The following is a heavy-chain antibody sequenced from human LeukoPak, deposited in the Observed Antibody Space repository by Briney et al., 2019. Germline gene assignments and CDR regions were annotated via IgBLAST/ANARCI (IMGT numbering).Heavy chain of an antibody. CDR1: GFTFSSYS. D-gene: IGHD3-22*01. Sequence: GGSLRLSCAASGFTFSSYSMMWVRQAPGKGLEWVSYISSSSTTIHYADSVKGRFTISRDNAKNSVYLQMNSLRAEDTALYYCARAGMDGRGYYQGFDYWGQGTLVTVSS. J-gene: IGHJ4*02. CDR2: ISSSSTTI. CDR3: ARAGMDGRGYYQGFDY. V-gene: IGHV3-48*04.